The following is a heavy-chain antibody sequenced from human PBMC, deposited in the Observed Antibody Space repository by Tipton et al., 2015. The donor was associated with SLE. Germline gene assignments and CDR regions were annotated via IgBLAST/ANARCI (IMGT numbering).Heavy chain of an antibody. J-gene: IGHJ4*02. Sequence: GSLRLSCAASGFTFNGYYINWVRQAPGKGLEWVSSISNSGRDTYYADSVKGRFTISRDNAKNSLYLQMNSLRAEDTAVYYCARDLNWDYYFDYWGQGTLVTVSS. D-gene: IGHD7-27*01. CDR1: GFTFNGYY. CDR2: ISNSGRDT. V-gene: IGHV3-21*01. CDR3: ARDLNWDYYFDY.